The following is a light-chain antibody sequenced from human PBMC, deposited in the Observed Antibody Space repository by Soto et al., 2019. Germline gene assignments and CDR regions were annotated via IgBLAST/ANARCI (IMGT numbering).Light chain of an antibody. J-gene: IGKJ5*01. V-gene: IGKV3-20*01. CDR3: QQYDASPIT. CDR1: QSVRSEH. Sequence: EIVLTQSPDTLSLSPGERATLFFRASQSVRSEHLAWYQHKPGQAPRLVIFAASSRATGIPERFSGSGSGTDFTLTITRLEPEDFAVYYCQQYDASPITFGLGTRLEIK. CDR2: AAS.